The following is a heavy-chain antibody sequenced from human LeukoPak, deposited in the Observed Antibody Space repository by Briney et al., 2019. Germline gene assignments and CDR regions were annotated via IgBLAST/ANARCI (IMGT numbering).Heavy chain of an antibody. V-gene: IGHV4-34*01. CDR2: INHSGST. CDR1: GGSFSGCY. J-gene: IGHJ6*02. D-gene: IGHD6-13*01. CDR3: ANIAAARDYYGMDV. Sequence: SETLCLTCAVYGGSFSGCYWSWIRQPPGKGLEWIGEINHSGSTNYNPSLKSRVTISVDTSKNQFSLKLSSVTAADTAVYYCANIAAARDYYGMDVWGQGTTVSVSS.